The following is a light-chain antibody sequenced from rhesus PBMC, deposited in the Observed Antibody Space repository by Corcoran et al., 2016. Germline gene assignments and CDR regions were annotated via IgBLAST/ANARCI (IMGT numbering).Light chain of an antibody. CDR2: DAS. V-gene: IGKV3-42*02. CDR3: QQSSKWPLT. Sequence: EIVLTQSPATLSLSPGERATLSCRASQSVSSSLAWNQQKPGQAPRLLIYDASSRATGIPDRFSGSGVGTEVPITISSMESEDVGIYYCQQSSKWPLTFGGGTKVGFK. CDR1: QSVSSS. J-gene: IGKJ4*01.